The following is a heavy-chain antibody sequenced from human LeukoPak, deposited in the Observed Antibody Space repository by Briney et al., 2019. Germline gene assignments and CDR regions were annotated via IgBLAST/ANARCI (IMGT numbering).Heavy chain of an antibody. CDR2: FDPEDGET. CDR1: GYTLTELS. D-gene: IGHD6-19*01. V-gene: IGHV1-24*01. Sequence: ASVKVSCKVSGYTLTELSMHWVRQAPGKGLEWMGGFDPEDGETTYAQKFQGRVTMTEDTSIDTAFMELSSLRSEDTAVYYCARGSSGWFDYWGEGTLVTVSS. J-gene: IGHJ4*02. CDR3: ARGSSGWFDY.